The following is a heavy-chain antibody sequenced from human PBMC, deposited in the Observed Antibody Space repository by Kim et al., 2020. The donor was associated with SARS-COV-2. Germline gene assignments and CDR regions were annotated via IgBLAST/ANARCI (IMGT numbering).Heavy chain of an antibody. Sequence: GESLKISCKSSGYNIVSYWITWVRQAPGKRLEWMGTIDRSDSYVKQSPSFQGHVTLTADKANSIAYLQWSSLKDSDSATYYCARHGLPPGGGCYYSGMD. J-gene: IGHJ6*01. CDR3: ARHGLPPGGGCYYSGMD. CDR1: GYNIVSYW. CDR2: IDRSDSYV. V-gene: IGHV5-10-1*01. D-gene: IGHD6-25*01.